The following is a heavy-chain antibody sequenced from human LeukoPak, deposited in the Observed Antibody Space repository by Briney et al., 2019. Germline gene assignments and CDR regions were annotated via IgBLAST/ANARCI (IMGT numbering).Heavy chain of an antibody. CDR2: IKSKTDGGTT. D-gene: IGHD3-3*01. CDR1: GFTFSNAW. V-gene: IGHV3-15*01. J-gene: IGHJ4*02. CDR3: TTDENDFWSGYGVGY. Sequence: GGSLRLSCAASGFTFSNAWMSWVRQAPGKGLEWVGRIKSKTDGGTTDYAAPVKGRFTISRDDSKNTLYLQMNSLKTEDTAVYYCTTDENDFWSGYGVGYWGQGTLVTVSS.